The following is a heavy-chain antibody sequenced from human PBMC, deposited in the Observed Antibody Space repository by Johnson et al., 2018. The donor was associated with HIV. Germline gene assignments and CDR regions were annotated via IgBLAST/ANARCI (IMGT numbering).Heavy chain of an antibody. J-gene: IGHJ3*02. CDR1: GFTFDDYA. D-gene: IGHD6-19*01. CDR2: ISWNSGSI. Sequence: VQLVESGGGLVQPGRYLRLSCAASGFTFDDYAMHWVRQAPGKGLEWVSGISWNSGSIGYADSVKGRFTISRDNAKNSLYLQMNSLRAEDTALYYCARELISSGWMSEDAFDIWGQGTMVTVSS. V-gene: IGHV3-9*01. CDR3: ARELISSGWMSEDAFDI.